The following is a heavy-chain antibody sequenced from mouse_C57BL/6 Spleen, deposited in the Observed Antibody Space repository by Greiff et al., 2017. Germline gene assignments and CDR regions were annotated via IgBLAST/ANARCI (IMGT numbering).Heavy chain of an antibody. CDR3: TRGGSSLWYFDV. CDR1: GYTFTDYE. D-gene: IGHD1-1*01. V-gene: IGHV1-15*01. J-gene: IGHJ1*03. CDR2: IDPETGGT. Sequence: QVQLKQSGAELVRPGASVTLSCKASGYTFTDYEMHWVKQTPVPGLEWIGAIDPETGGTAYNQKFKGKAILTADKSSSTAYMELRSLTSEDSAVYYCTRGGSSLWYFDVWGTGTTVTVSS.